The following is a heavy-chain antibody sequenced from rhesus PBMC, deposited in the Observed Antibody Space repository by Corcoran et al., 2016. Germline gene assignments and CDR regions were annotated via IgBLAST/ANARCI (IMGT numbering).Heavy chain of an antibody. D-gene: IGHD4-23*01. CDR1: GFTVSSYW. CDR3: TRNSNYQDKLGYYFDY. Sequence: EVQLAESGGGLVQPGGSLRLSCAASGFTVSSYWMSWVRPAPGKGLAWLSDISVGTMYYGDSVKGRVTVSRDNAKNSLYLQMNSLRAEDTAVYYCTRNSNYQDKLGYYFDYWGQGVLVTVSS. J-gene: IGHJ4*01. V-gene: IGHV3-11*01. CDR2: ISVGTM.